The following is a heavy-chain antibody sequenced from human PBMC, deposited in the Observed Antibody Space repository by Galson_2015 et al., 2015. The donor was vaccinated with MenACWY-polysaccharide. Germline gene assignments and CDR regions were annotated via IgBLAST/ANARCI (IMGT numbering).Heavy chain of an antibody. CDR1: GFSITSYA. Sequence: SLRLSCAVSGFSITSYAVNWVRQAPGKGLEWVAVISGSGIDIRYADSVKGQFTVSRDTSKSTLYLQMNSLRAEDTAKYYCAKASQWGAAAVGSFDHWGQGTLVTVSS. CDR3: AKASQWGAAAVGSFDH. V-gene: IGHV3-23*01. D-gene: IGHD6-13*01. CDR2: ISGSGIDI. J-gene: IGHJ4*02.